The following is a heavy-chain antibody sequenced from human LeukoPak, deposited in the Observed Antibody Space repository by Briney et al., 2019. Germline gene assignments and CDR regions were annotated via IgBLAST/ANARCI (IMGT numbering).Heavy chain of an antibody. CDR1: AFTFSSYS. D-gene: IGHD2-2*02. CDR2: ISSSSSYI. Sequence: PGGSLRLSCAASAFTFSSYSMNWVRQAPGKGLEWVSSISSSSSYIYYADSVKGRFTISRDNAKNSLYLQMNSLRAEDTAVYYCATDIVVVPAAIRGDYWGQGTLVTVSS. J-gene: IGHJ4*02. V-gene: IGHV3-21*04. CDR3: ATDIVVVPAAIRGDY.